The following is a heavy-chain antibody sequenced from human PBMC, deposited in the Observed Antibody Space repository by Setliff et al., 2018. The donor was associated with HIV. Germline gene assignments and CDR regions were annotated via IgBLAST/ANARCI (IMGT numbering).Heavy chain of an antibody. CDR3: ARDATYYNFWSGSYDAFDV. D-gene: IGHD3-3*01. CDR2: IRYDGSEK. V-gene: IGHV3-30*02. J-gene: IGHJ3*01. Sequence: PGESLKISCPASGFTFSSYGMHWVRQAPGKGLEWVAFIRYDGSEKYYIESVKGRFTISRDNSKKMLYLQMNSLRAEDTAVYYCARDATYYNFWSGSYDAFDVWGPGTMVTVS. CDR1: GFTFSSYG.